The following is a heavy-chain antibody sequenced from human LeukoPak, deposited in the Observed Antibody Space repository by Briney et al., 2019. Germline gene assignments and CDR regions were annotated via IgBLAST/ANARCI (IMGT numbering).Heavy chain of an antibody. Sequence: GGSLRLSCAASGFTFSSYAMSWVRQAPGEGLEWVSATSSSGDNTYYADSVKGRFSISRDNSKNTLYLQMNSLRADDTAVYYCAKGYGGNRPLDYWGQGTLVTVSS. J-gene: IGHJ4*02. D-gene: IGHD4-23*01. V-gene: IGHV3-23*01. CDR2: TSSSGDNT. CDR1: GFTFSSYA. CDR3: AKGYGGNRPLDY.